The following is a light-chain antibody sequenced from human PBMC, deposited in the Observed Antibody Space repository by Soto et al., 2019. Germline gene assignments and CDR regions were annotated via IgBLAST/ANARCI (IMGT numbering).Light chain of an antibody. Sequence: DIQMTQSPSSLSASVGDRVTITCRASQSISSYLNWYQQKPGKAPKLLIYAASSLQSGVPSSFSGSRSGTDFTLNISSLQPEDFSTYYCQQSYSTPGTFGQGTKREMK. J-gene: IGKJ2*02. CDR2: AAS. V-gene: IGKV1-39*01. CDR3: QQSYSTPGT. CDR1: QSISSY.